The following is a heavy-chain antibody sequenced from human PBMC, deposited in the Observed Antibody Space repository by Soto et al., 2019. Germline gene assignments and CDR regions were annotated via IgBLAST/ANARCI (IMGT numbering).Heavy chain of an antibody. CDR2: ISGSGGST. D-gene: IGHD2-15*01. CDR3: AKSVVVDAYYYYYGMDV. J-gene: IGHJ6*02. Sequence: EVQLLESGGGLVQPGGSLRLSCAASGFTFSSYAMSWVRQAPGKGLEWVSAISGSGGSTYYADSVKGRFTISRDNSKNTLYLQMNSLRAEDTAVYYCAKSVVVDAYYYYYGMDVGGQGTTVTVSS. CDR1: GFTFSSYA. V-gene: IGHV3-23*01.